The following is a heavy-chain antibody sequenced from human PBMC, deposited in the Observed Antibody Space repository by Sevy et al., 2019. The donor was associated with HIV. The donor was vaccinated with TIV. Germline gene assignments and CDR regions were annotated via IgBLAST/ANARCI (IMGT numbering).Heavy chain of an antibody. J-gene: IGHJ6*02. V-gene: IGHV1-2*02. Sequence: ASVKVSCKASGYTFTGYYMHWVRQAPGQGLEWMGWINPNSGGTNYAQKFQGRVTMTRDTSISTAYMELSRLRSDDTAVYYCARGPTGSSGIYGMDVWGQWTTVTVSS. CDR2: INPNSGGT. D-gene: IGHD6-19*01. CDR3: ARGPTGSSGIYGMDV. CDR1: GYTFTGYY.